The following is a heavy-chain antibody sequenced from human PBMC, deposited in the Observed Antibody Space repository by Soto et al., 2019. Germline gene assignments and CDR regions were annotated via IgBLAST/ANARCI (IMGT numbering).Heavy chain of an antibody. CDR2: ISGSGGNT. CDR1: AFVLSSHA. D-gene: IGHD3-10*01. Sequence: GVSLRLSCGASAFVLSSHAMSWVRQALGKGLEWVSTISGSGGNTYYADSVKGRFTISRDNSKNTLYLQMNSLRAEDTALYYCAKDPRVHYYGSGSSSYWGQGTLVTVSS. CDR3: AKDPRVHYYGSGSSSY. V-gene: IGHV3-23*01. J-gene: IGHJ4*02.